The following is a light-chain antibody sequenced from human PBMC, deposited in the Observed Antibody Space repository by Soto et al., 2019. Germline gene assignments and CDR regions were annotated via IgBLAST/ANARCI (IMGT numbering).Light chain of an antibody. J-gene: IGKJ3*01. CDR1: QSVTSSC. CDR3: QQCGGSPLFS. V-gene: IGKV3-20*01. Sequence: EIVLTQSPGTLSLSPGERATLSCTASQSVTSSCLAWYQRKPGQAPRLLIHTTSVRATDIPDKFSGSASGTDFTLTISRLEPQDSAVYYCQQCGGSPLFSFGPGTRVDI. CDR2: TTS.